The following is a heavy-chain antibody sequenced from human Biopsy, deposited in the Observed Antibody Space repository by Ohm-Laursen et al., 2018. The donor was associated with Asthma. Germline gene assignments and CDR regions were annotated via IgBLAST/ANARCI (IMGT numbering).Heavy chain of an antibody. J-gene: IGHJ4*02. Sequence: SVKVSCKVSGGTFGNYAISWVRQAPGLGLEWMGGISPVFGSTNIAQKFQGRVTISADIFTKTAYLEVSSLRSDDTAVYYCARGDSSNWSHYYFDYWGQGTLVTVSS. CDR3: ARGDSSNWSHYYFDY. CDR2: ISPVFGST. D-gene: IGHD3-22*01. V-gene: IGHV1-69*06. CDR1: GGTFGNYA.